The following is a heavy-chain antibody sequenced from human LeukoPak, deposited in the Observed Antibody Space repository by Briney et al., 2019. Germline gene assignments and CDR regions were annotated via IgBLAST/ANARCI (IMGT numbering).Heavy chain of an antibody. CDR2: ISTSSSYI. J-gene: IGHJ3*02. CDR1: GFTFSSYS. D-gene: IGHD6-19*01. Sequence: GGSLRLSCAASGFTFSSYSMNWVRQAPGKGLEWVSSISTSSSYIYYADSVKGRFTIPRGNARKSLYLQMNSLRADDTAVYYCARGASVVAGSDNAFDIWGQGTMVTVSS. CDR3: ARGASVVAGSDNAFDI. V-gene: IGHV3-21*01.